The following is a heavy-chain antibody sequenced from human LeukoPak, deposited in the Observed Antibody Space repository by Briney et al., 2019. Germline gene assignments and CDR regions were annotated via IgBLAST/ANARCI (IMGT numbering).Heavy chain of an antibody. CDR2: ISYDGINK. J-gene: IGHJ4*02. V-gene: IGHV3-30-3*01. D-gene: IGHD2-2*01. CDR1: KFTFNGSA. CDR3: ASGGGYCSSTSCYVSDY. Sequence: GGSLKLSCAASKFTFNGSAIHWVRQPPGKGLGGVAVISYDGINKYCADSVKGRFTISRDNSKNTLYLQMNSLRAEDTAVYYCASGGGYCSSTSCYVSDYWGQGTLVTVSS.